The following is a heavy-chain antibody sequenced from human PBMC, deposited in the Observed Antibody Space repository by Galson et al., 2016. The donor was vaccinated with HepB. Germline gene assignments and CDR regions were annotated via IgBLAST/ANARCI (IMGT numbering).Heavy chain of an antibody. D-gene: IGHD3-10*01. Sequence: SVKVSCKASGYTFTAYYLHWVRQAPGQGPEWLGWINPNTGGTNYARKFQGWVTMTRDTSISTVYMELSRLTSDDTAVYYCAIDPYYYGSGGYFVFDPWGQGTLVSVSS. CDR1: GYTFTAYY. J-gene: IGHJ5*02. V-gene: IGHV1-2*04. CDR2: INPNTGGT. CDR3: AIDPYYYGSGGYFVFDP.